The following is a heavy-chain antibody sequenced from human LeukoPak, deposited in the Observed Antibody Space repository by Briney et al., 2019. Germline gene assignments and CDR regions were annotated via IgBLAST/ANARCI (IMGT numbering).Heavy chain of an antibody. J-gene: IGHJ3*02. V-gene: IGHV3-21*04. CDR2: ISSSSSYI. D-gene: IGHD3-3*01. CDR3: ARGGKRITIFGVVIPRSPHDAFDT. CDR1: GFTFSSYS. Sequence: GGSLRLSCAASGFTFSSYSMNWVRQAPGKGLEWVSSISSSSSYIYYADSVKGRFTISRDNAKNSLYLQMNSLRAEDTAVYYCARGGKRITIFGVVIPRSPHDAFDTWGQGTMVTVSS.